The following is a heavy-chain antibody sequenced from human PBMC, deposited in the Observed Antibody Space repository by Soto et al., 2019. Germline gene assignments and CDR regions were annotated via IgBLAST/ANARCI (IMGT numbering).Heavy chain of an antibody. Sequence: PSETLSLTCTVSGGSISNYYWTWIRQPPGKGLEWIGYIYYSGSTNYNPSLKSRVTISVDTSKNQFSLKLSSVTAADTAVYYCARGITLPTPLDYWGQGTLVTVSS. D-gene: IGHD1-20*01. CDR3: ARGITLPTPLDY. J-gene: IGHJ4*02. CDR1: GGSISNYY. CDR2: IYYSGST. V-gene: IGHV4-59*01.